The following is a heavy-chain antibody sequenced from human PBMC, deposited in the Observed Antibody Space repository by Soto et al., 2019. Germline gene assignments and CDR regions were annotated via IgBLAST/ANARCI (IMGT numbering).Heavy chain of an antibody. D-gene: IGHD4-17*01. J-gene: IGHJ6*02. Sequence: SVKVSCKASGGTFSSYAISWVRQAPGQGLEWMGGIIPIFGTANYAQKFQGRVTITADESTSTAYMELSSLRSEDTAVYYCASKGTTKEGYYYYGMDVWGQGTTVTVSS. CDR2: IIPIFGTA. V-gene: IGHV1-69*13. CDR3: ASKGTTKEGYYYYGMDV. CDR1: GGTFSSYA.